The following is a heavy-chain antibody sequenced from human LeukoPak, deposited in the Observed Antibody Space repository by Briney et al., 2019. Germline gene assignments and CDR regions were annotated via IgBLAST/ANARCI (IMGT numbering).Heavy chain of an antibody. D-gene: IGHD3-3*01. V-gene: IGHV4-59*01. J-gene: IGHJ3*02. Sequence: SETPSLTCTVSGGSISSYYWSWIRQPPGKGLEWIGYIYYSGSTNYNPSLKSRVTISVDTSKNQFSLKLSSVTAADTAVYYCARSSYDFEAFDIWGQGTMVTVSS. CDR3: ARSSYDFEAFDI. CDR1: GGSISSYY. CDR2: IYYSGST.